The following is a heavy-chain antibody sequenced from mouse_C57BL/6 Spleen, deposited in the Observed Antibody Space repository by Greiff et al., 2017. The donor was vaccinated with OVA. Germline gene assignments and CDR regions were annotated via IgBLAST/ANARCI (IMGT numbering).Heavy chain of an antibody. J-gene: IGHJ3*01. CDR3: ARWGGPGPYDGYGAY. CDR1: GYTFTGYW. CDR2: ILPGSGST. Sequence: VQRVESGAELMKPGASVKLSCKATGYTFTGYWIEWVKQRPGHGLEWIGEILPGSGSTNYNEKFKGKATFTADTSSNTAYMQLSSLTTEDSAIYYCARWGGPGPYDGYGAYWGQGTLVTVSA. V-gene: IGHV1-9*01. D-gene: IGHD2-3*01.